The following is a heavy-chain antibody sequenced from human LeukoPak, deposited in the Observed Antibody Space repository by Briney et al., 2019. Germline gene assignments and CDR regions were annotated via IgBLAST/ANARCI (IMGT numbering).Heavy chain of an antibody. CDR3: ARTYGSYDAFDI. CDR1: GFTFSSYE. D-gene: IGHD1-26*01. CDR2: ISSSGNTI. J-gene: IGHJ3*02. V-gene: IGHV3-48*03. Sequence: GGSLRLSCAASGFTFSSYEMNWVRQAPGKGLEWVSYISSSGNTIYYADSVKGRFTISRDNAKNSLYLQMNSLRAEDTAVYYCARTYGSYDAFDIWGQGTMVTVSS.